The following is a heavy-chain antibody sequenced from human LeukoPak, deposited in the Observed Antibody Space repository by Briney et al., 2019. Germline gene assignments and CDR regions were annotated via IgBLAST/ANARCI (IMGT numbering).Heavy chain of an antibody. D-gene: IGHD3-10*01. CDR2: ISYDGSNK. Sequence: GGSLRLSCAASGFTFSSYGTHWVRQAPGKGLEWVAVISYDGSNKYYADSVKGRFTISRDNSKNTLYLQMNSLRAEDTAVYYCAKAGGSGSYYLFDPWGQGTLVTVSS. CDR1: GFTFSSYG. J-gene: IGHJ5*02. CDR3: AKAGGSGSYYLFDP. V-gene: IGHV3-30*18.